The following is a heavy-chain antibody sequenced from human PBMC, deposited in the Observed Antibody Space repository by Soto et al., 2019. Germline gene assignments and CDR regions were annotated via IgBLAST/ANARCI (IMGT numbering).Heavy chain of an antibody. CDR1: GYSFTSYW. V-gene: IGHV5-51*01. D-gene: IGHD2-21*02. Sequence: GESLKISCKGSGYSFTSYWIGWVRQMPGKGLEWMGIIYPGDSDTRYSPSFQGQVTISADKSISTAYLQWSSLKASDTAMYYCARSLTVEKYYYGMDVWGQGTTVTVSS. CDR2: IYPGDSDT. CDR3: ARSLTVEKYYYGMDV. J-gene: IGHJ6*02.